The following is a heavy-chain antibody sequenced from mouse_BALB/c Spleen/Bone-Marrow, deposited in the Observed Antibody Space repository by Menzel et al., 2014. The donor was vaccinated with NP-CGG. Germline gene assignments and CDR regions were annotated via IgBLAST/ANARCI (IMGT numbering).Heavy chain of an antibody. CDR3: ARYGYDSFVY. Sequence: EVQVVESGGGLVQPGGSLRLSCATSGFTFTDYYMSWVRQPPGKALEWLGFIRNKANGYTTEYSASVKGRFTISRDNSXSILYLLMNTLRAEDSAPYNCARYGYDSFVYWGHGTPLTVSS. D-gene: IGHD2-2*01. CDR2: IRNKANGYTT. CDR1: GFTFTDYY. V-gene: IGHV7-3*02. J-gene: IGHJ2*01.